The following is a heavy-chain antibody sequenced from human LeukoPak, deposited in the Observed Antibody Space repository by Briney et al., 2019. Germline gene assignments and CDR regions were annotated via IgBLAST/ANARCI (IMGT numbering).Heavy chain of an antibody. Sequence: GESLKISCAASGFTFSGSAMHWVRQASGKGLEWVGRIRSKANSYATAYAASVKGRLTISRDDSKNTAYLQMNSLKTEDTAVFYCTGAAPFDYWGQGTLVTVSS. V-gene: IGHV3-73*01. CDR2: IRSKANSYAT. D-gene: IGHD2-15*01. CDR1: GFTFSGSA. J-gene: IGHJ4*02. CDR3: TGAAPFDY.